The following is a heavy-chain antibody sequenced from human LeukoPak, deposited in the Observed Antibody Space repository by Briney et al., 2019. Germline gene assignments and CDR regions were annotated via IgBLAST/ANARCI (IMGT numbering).Heavy chain of an antibody. CDR3: ARGPRITMIVVVIPQLGFDP. D-gene: IGHD3-22*01. V-gene: IGHV1-2*02. Sequence: ASVTVSFTSSVYTFTFYYMHWVRQAPGQGLEWMGWINPNSGGTNYAQKFQGRVTMTRDTSISTAYMELSRLRSDDTAVYYCARGPRITMIVVVIPQLGFDPWGQGTLVTVSS. CDR2: INPNSGGT. J-gene: IGHJ5*02. CDR1: VYTFTFYY.